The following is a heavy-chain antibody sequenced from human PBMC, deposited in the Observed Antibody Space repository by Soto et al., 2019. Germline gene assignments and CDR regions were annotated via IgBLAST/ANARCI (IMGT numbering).Heavy chain of an antibody. Sequence: SETLSLTCTVSGGSISSGGYYWSWIRQHPGKGLEWIGYIYYSGSTYYNPSLKSRVTISVDTSKNQFSLKLSSVTAADTAVYYCARDGCGYSSYDYCYFDYWGQGTLVTVSS. CDR1: GGSISSGGYY. V-gene: IGHV4-31*03. D-gene: IGHD5-12*01. J-gene: IGHJ4*02. CDR3: ARDGCGYSSYDYCYFDY. CDR2: IYYSGST.